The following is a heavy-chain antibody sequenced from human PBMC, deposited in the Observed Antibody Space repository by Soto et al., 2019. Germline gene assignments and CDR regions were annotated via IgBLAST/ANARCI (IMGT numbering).Heavy chain of an antibody. CDR1: GFTFSDHF. J-gene: IGHJ2*01. V-gene: IGHV3-72*01. CDR3: ARGGAWYFDL. Sequence: EVQLVESGGGLVQPGGSLRLSCAASGFTFSDHFMDWVRQAPGKGLEWVGRIRNKAYSYTTEYAASVKGRFTISRDDSMNSLYLQMNSLKPEDTAVYYCARGGAWYFDLWGRGTLVTVSS. CDR2: IRNKAYSYTT. D-gene: IGHD1-26*01.